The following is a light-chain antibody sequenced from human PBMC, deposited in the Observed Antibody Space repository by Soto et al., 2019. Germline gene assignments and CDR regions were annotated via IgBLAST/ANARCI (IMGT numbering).Light chain of an antibody. CDR3: QLATSLPPWT. Sequence: IQMTQSPSTLSSSLGDRVTITCRASQSISSCLAWYQQKPGKAPNLLLYDASNLESGVPSRFSGSGSGTEVSLTISSLQPADIAAYYCQLATSLPPWTFGQGTKVDIK. J-gene: IGKJ1*01. V-gene: IGKV1-5*01. CDR2: DAS. CDR1: QSISSC.